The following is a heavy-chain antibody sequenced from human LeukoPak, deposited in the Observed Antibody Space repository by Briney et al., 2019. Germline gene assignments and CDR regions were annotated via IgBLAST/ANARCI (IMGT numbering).Heavy chain of an antibody. V-gene: IGHV3-9*01. CDR3: AKSLRLGYFDL. J-gene: IGHJ2*01. Sequence: GGSLRLSCAASGFTFDDYAMHWVRQAPGKGLEWVSSISWNSGSVGYADSVKGRFTISRDNAKNSLYLQMNSLRAEDTALYYCAKSLRLGYFDLWGRGTLVTVSS. CDR2: ISWNSGSV. D-gene: IGHD6-25*01. CDR1: GFTFDDYA.